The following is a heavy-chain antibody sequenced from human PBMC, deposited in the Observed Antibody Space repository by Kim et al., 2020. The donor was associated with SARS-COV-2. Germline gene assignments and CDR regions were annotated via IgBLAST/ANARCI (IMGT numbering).Heavy chain of an antibody. CDR2: IIPIFGTA. CDR3: ARYITIFGVDNYGMDV. Sequence: SVKVSCKASGGTFSSYAISWVRQAPGQGLEWMGGIIPIFGTANYAQKFQGRVTITADESTSTAYMELSSLRSEDTAVYYCARYITIFGVDNYGMDVWGQGTTVTVSS. D-gene: IGHD3-3*01. CDR1: GGTFSSYA. J-gene: IGHJ6*02. V-gene: IGHV1-69*13.